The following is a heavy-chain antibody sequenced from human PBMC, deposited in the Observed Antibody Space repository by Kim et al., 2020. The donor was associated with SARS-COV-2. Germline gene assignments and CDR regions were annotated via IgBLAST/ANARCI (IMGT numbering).Heavy chain of an antibody. D-gene: IGHD3-3*01. CDR3: ARDDTYYDFWSGYLRDRQNYYYYYGMDV. CDR1: GFTFSSYG. V-gene: IGHV3-33*01. J-gene: IGHJ6*02. Sequence: GGSLRPSCAASGFTFSSYGMHWVRQAPGKGLEWVAVIWYDGSNKYYADSVKGRFTISRDNSKNTLYLQMNSLRAEDTAVYYCARDDTYYDFWSGYLRDRQNYYYYYGMDVWGQGTTVTVSS. CDR2: IWYDGSNK.